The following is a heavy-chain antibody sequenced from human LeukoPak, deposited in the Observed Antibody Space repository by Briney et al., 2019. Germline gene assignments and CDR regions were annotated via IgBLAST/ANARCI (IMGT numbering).Heavy chain of an antibody. CDR2: ISAYNGNT. CDR1: GYTFTSYG. J-gene: IGHJ6*02. CDR3: AGESGLYDSSGYYEGNYYYYGMDV. Sequence: ASVKVSCKASGYTFTSYGISWVRQAPGQGLEWMGWISAYNGNTNYAQKLQGRVTMTTDTSTSTAYMELRSLRSDDTAVYYCAGESGLYDSSGYYEGNYYYYGMDVWGQGTTVTVSS. D-gene: IGHD3-22*01. V-gene: IGHV1-18*01.